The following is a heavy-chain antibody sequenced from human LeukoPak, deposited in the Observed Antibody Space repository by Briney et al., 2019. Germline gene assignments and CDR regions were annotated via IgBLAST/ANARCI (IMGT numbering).Heavy chain of an antibody. CDR1: GGTFNSYA. Sequence: ASVKVSCKASGGTFNSYALTWVRQAPGQGLEWMGMIIPILDITIYAQKFQGRVTITADKSTSTAYIELSSLSSEDTAVYYCARDQGLIDPPPYGLDVWGQGTTVTVSS. CDR2: IIPILDIT. CDR3: ARDQGLIDPPPYGLDV. V-gene: IGHV1-69*04. D-gene: IGHD3-16*01. J-gene: IGHJ6*02.